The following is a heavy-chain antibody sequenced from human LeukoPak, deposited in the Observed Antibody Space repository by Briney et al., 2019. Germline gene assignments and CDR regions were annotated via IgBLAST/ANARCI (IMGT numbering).Heavy chain of an antibody. CDR3: ARTTGYSSSYEDY. CDR2: IDWDDDK. CDR1: GGSISSYYW. J-gene: IGHJ4*02. Sequence: TLSLTCTVSGGSISSYYWSWIRQPPGKALEWLALIDWDDDKYYSTSLKTRLTISKDTSKNQVVLTMTNMDPVDTATYYCARTTGYSSSYEDYWGQGTLVTVSS. D-gene: IGHD6-13*01. V-gene: IGHV2-70*18.